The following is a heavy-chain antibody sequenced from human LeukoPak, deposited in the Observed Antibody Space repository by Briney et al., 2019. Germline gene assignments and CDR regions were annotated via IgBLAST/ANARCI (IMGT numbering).Heavy chain of an antibody. J-gene: IGHJ4*02. D-gene: IGHD6-19*01. V-gene: IGHV1-2*02. CDR1: GYTFTGYY. Sequence: GVSVKVSCKASGYTFTGYYIHWVRQAPGQGLEWMGWINPNSGGTNNAQKSQGRVTMTRDTSISTAYMELSRLRSDDTAVYYCARVLFYSSGNKSNRVDYWGQGTLVTVSS. CDR2: INPNSGGT. CDR3: ARVLFYSSGNKSNRVDY.